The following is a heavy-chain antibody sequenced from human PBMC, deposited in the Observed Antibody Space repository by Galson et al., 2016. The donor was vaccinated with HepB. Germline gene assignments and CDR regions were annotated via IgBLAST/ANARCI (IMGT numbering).Heavy chain of an antibody. CDR1: GYISTSYH. CDR3: VRHTGDDHFDY. D-gene: IGHD4-17*01. V-gene: IGHV1-18*01. CDR2: INGFQGNT. J-gene: IGHJ4*02. Sequence: SVKVSCKASGYISTSYHISWVRQAPGQGLEWMGWINGFQGNTIYAQRFQGRVTMSTDTSTTTAYLDLRSLRPDDTAVYYCVRHTGDDHFDYWGQGTLVTVSS.